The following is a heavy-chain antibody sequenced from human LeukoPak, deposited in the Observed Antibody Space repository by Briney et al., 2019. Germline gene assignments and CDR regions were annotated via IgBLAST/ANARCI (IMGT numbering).Heavy chain of an antibody. CDR2: IRSEAYGGTT. J-gene: IGHJ4*02. CDR1: GFSFGDYS. CDR3: TSQLQLLTFFDY. Sequence: GGSLRLSCTASGFSFGDYSMNWVRQAPGKGLEWVGFIRSEAYGGTTQYAASVKGRFTISRDDFKSIAYLQMNSLKTEDTAVYYCTSQLQLLTFFDYWGQGTLVTVSS. D-gene: IGHD6-13*01. V-gene: IGHV3-49*04.